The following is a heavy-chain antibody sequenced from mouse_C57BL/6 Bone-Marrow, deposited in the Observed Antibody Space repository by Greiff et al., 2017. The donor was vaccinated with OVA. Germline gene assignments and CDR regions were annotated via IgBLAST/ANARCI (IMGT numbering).Heavy chain of an antibody. CDR3: TRHYSNTWFAY. CDR2: IRNKANNHAT. V-gene: IGHV6-6*01. Sequence: EVQGVESGGGLVQPGGSMKLSCAASGFTFSDAWMDWVRQSPEKGLEWVAEIRNKANNHATYYAESVKGRFTISRDDSKSSVYLQMNSLRAEDTGIYYCTRHYSNTWFAYWGQGTLVTVSA. J-gene: IGHJ3*01. D-gene: IGHD2-5*01. CDR1: GFTFSDAW.